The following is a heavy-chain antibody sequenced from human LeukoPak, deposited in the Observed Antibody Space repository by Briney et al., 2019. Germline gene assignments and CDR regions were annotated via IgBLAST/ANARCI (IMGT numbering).Heavy chain of an antibody. Sequence: SQTLSLTCTVSGDSISSGGYYWNWVRQSPGKGLEWIGCIHHSGSIHYTPSLKSRVTISVDRTNNQFSLKLSSVTAADTAVYYCARGTDAWKVGYWGQGTLVTVSS. CDR3: ARGTDAWKVGY. V-gene: IGHV4-30-2*06. CDR2: IHHSGSI. J-gene: IGHJ4*02. CDR1: GDSISSGGYY. D-gene: IGHD1-1*01.